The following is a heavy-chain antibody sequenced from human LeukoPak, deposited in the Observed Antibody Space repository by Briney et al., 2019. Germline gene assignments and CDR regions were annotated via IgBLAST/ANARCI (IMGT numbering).Heavy chain of an antibody. V-gene: IGHV3-23*01. Sequence: GGSLRLSCAASGFSFSSYAMTWVRQASGKGPEWISSITDSGGNTYSADSVKGRFTISRDNSMNTLYLQMNSLRVEDTAVYYCAKAPERSCNGASCYPLDYWGQGTLVTVSS. CDR1: GFSFSSYA. CDR3: AKAPERSCNGASCYPLDY. CDR2: ITDSGGNT. D-gene: IGHD2-15*01. J-gene: IGHJ4*02.